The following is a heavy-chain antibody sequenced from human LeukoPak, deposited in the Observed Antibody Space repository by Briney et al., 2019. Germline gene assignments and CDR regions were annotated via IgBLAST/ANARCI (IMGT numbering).Heavy chain of an antibody. V-gene: IGHV3-7*01. CDR3: AREGGSGWYGGNYFDY. CDR1: GFTFSRYW. Sequence: GGSLRLSCAASGFTFSRYWMSWVRQAPGKGLEWVANIKKDGSEKYYVDSVKGQFTISRDNAKNSLYLQMNSLRAEDTAVYYCAREGGSGWYGGNYFDYWGQGTLVTVSS. J-gene: IGHJ4*02. CDR2: IKKDGSEK. D-gene: IGHD6-19*01.